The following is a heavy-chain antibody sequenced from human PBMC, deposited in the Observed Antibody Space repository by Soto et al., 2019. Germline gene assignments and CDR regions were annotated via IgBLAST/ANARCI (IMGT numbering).Heavy chain of an antibody. J-gene: IGHJ4*02. CDR3: ARLPAYYYDSSGPYYFDY. CDR1: GGTFSSYA. D-gene: IGHD3-22*01. CDR2: IVPIFGTA. V-gene: IGHV1-69*13. Sequence: SVKVSCKASGGTFSSYAISWVRQAPGQGLEWMGGIVPIFGTANYAQKFQGRVTITADESTSTAYMELSSLRSEDTAVYYCARLPAYYYDSSGPYYFDYWGQGTLVTVSS.